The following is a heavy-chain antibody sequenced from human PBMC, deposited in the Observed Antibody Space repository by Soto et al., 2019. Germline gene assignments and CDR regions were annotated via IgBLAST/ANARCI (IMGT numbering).Heavy chain of an antibody. D-gene: IGHD6-19*01. V-gene: IGHV4-59*01. CDR1: GCSISSYY. J-gene: IGHJ4*02. Sequence: PSETLSLTCTGSGCSISSYYWTWVRQPPGKRLEWIGYIKDSGNTNYNPSLKSRVTMSLDTSKNQFSLKVNSVTAADTAVYYCARVSPSYSTGWYYFDYWGQGTLVTVSS. CDR2: IKDSGNT. CDR3: ARVSPSYSTGWYYFDY.